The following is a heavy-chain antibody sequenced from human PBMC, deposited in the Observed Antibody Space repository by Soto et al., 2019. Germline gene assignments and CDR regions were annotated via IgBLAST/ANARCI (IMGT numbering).Heavy chain of an antibody. V-gene: IGHV4-39*01. CDR1: GGSISSSSYY. J-gene: IGHJ4*02. CDR3: ARQEIAVAGVGGFDY. D-gene: IGHD6-19*01. CDR2: IYYSGST. Sequence: SETLSLTCTVSGGSISSSSYYWGWIRQPPGKGLEWIGSIYYSGSTYYNPSLKSRVTISVDTSKNQFSLKLSSVTAADTAVYYCARQEIAVAGVGGFDYWGQGTLVTVSS.